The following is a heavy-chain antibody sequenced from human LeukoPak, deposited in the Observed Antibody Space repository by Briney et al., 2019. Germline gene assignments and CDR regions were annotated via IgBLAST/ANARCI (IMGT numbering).Heavy chain of an antibody. CDR3: ATLPADEM. V-gene: IGHV1-69*08. Sequence: SVKVSCKTSGDTLRIYTITWVRQTPRQRLEWMRRIITIFGTPHSAQRLQGRVTINADTSTGTAYMDLRAVRSEDSAMYNCATLPADEMWGQGTMVIVSS. CDR1: GDTLRIYT. CDR2: IITIFGTP. D-gene: IGHD1-14*01. J-gene: IGHJ3*01.